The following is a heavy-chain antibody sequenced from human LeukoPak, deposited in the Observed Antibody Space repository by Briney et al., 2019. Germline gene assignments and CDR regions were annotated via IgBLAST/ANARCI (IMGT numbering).Heavy chain of an antibody. CDR1: GFIFSNYW. D-gene: IGHD2-2*01. V-gene: IGHV3-7*01. J-gene: IGHJ6*02. Sequence: GGSLRLSCAASGFIFSNYWMSWVRQAPGKGLEWVANKKKEEREKYYVGSVKGRFTISRDNAKNSLYLQMNSLRAEDTAVYYCARDGDIVVVPAADPDYYYGMDVWGQGTTVTVSS. CDR2: KKKEEREK. CDR3: ARDGDIVVVPAADPDYYYGMDV.